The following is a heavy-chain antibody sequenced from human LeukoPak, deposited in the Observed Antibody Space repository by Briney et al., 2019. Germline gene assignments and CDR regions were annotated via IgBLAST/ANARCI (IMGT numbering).Heavy chain of an antibody. CDR2: IYSGGST. CDR1: GFTFSSYA. D-gene: IGHD6-13*01. Sequence: GGSLRLSCAASGFTFSSYAMNWVRQAPGKGLEWVSVIYSGGSTYYADSVKGRFTIPRDNSKNTLYPQMNSLRAEDAAVYYCARDVTGSSWTDYWGQGTLVTVSS. CDR3: ARDVTGSSWTDY. V-gene: IGHV3-53*01. J-gene: IGHJ4*02.